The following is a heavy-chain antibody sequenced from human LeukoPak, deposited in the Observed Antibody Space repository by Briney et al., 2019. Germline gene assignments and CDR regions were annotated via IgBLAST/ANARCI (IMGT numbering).Heavy chain of an antibody. CDR2: INDSGST. D-gene: IGHD4-11*01. V-gene: IGHV4-34*01. CDR1: GGSFSGYY. J-gene: IGHJ4*02. CDR3: ARGGLDSNYFDS. Sequence: SETLSLTCAVYGGSFSGYYWTWIRQPPGKGLEWIGEINDSGSTKYMPSLKSLVTILVDPSKNQVSLKVNSVTAADTAVYYCARGGLDSNYFDSWGQGVLLTVSS.